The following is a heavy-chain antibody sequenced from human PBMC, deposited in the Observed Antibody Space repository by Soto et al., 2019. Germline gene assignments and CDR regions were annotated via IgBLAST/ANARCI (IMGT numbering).Heavy chain of an antibody. CDR2: ISSSGGSI. D-gene: IGHD2-2*02. CDR3: ARSWGLYCSSSRCYSPWFDP. J-gene: IGHJ5*02. Sequence: EVQLVESGGGLVQPGGSLRLSCAGSGFTFNSHEMTWVRQAPGKGLEWISSISSSGGSIYYADSVKGRFTVSRDNAKNSLYLQMNSLRAEDTAVYYCARSWGLYCSSSRCYSPWFDPWGRGTLGTVSS. CDR1: GFTFNSHE. V-gene: IGHV3-48*03.